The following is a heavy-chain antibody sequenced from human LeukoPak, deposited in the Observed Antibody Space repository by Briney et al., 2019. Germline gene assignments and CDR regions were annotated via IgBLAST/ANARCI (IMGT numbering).Heavy chain of an antibody. D-gene: IGHD3-22*01. J-gene: IGHJ4*02. Sequence: KSGGSLRLSCAASGFTFRDYYMSWIRQPPGKGLEWIGSIYYSGSTYYNPSLKSRVTISVDTSKNQFSLKLSSVTAADTAVYYCARGRSITMIVVDWGQGTLVTVSS. CDR1: GFTFRDYY. V-gene: IGHV4-38-2*01. CDR2: IYYSGST. CDR3: ARGRSITMIVVD.